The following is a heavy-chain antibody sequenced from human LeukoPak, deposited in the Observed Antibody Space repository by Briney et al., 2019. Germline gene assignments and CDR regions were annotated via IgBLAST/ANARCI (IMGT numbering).Heavy chain of an antibody. CDR3: ARGCYGPPYY. Sequence: SETLSLTCAVYGGSFSGYYWSWIRQPPGKGLEWIGEINHSGSTNYNPSLKSRVTISVDTSKNQFSLKLSSVTAADTAVYYCARGCYGPPYYWGQGTLVTVSS. CDR1: GGSFSGYY. D-gene: IGHD2-2*01. V-gene: IGHV4-34*01. CDR2: INHSGST. J-gene: IGHJ4*02.